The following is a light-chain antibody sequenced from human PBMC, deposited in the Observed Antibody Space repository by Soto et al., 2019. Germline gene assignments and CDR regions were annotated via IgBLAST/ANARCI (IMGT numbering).Light chain of an antibody. CDR2: DAS. CDR1: QSISTW. V-gene: IGKV1-5*01. Sequence: DIQMTQSPSALSASVGDRVTITCRASQSISTWLAWYQQKPGKAPRLLIYDASYLERAVPSRFSGSGSGTEFTLTISELQPDDLATYYCQQYNNFWTFGPGTKVDIK. J-gene: IGKJ1*01. CDR3: QQYNNFWT.